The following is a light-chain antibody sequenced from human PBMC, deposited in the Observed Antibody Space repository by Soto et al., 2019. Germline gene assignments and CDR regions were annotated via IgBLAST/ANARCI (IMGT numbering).Light chain of an antibody. CDR1: QSISSSY. CDR2: GAS. Sequence: MVVTQSPSALYFCPGTGGTLAWRASQSISSSYLAWYQQRPGQAPRLLIYGASSRATGIPDRFSGSGSGTEFTLTLSRLEPEDLAVYYCQQYGSSSWRFDYGTMVDIK. J-gene: IGKJ1*01. V-gene: IGKV3-20*01. CDR3: QQYGSSSWR.